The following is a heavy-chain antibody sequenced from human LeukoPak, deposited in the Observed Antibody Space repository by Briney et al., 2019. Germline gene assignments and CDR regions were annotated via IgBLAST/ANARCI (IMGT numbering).Heavy chain of an antibody. CDR3: ARSENYYYGMDV. J-gene: IGHJ6*02. V-gene: IGHV4-59*08. Sequence: SETLSLTCTVSGGSISSYYWSWIRQPPGKGLEWIGYIYYSGSTIYNPSLKSRVTISVDTSKNQFSLKLSSVTAADTAVYYCARSENYYYGMDVWGQGTTVTVSS. CDR2: IYYSGST. CDR1: GGSISSYY.